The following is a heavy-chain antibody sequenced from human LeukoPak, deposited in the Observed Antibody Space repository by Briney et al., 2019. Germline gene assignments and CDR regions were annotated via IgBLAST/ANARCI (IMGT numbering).Heavy chain of an antibody. CDR2: ISGSGTRT. J-gene: IGHJ4*02. V-gene: IGHV3-23*01. CDR3: AKEIRDRGPFDY. CDR1: GFTFSSYG. Sequence: GGSLRLSCAASGFTFSSYGMNRVRQAPGKGLEWVSAISGSGTRTYYADSVKGRFAISRDSSKNTLYLQMNSLRAEDTAVYYCAKEIRDRGPFDYWGQGTLVTVSS.